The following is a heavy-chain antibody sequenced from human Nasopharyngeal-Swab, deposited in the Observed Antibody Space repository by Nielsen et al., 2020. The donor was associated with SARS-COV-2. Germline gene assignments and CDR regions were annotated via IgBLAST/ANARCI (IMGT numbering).Heavy chain of an antibody. J-gene: IGHJ3*02. V-gene: IGHV1-69*13. D-gene: IGHD3-3*01. CDR3: ARSRYDFWSGYRNPNAFDI. CDR1: GGTSSSYA. CDR2: IIPIFGTA. Sequence: SVKVSCKASGGTSSSYAISWVRQAPGQGLEWMGGIIPIFGTANYAQKFQGRVTITADESTSTAYMELSSLRSEDTAVYYCARSRYDFWSGYRNPNAFDIWGQGTMVTVSS.